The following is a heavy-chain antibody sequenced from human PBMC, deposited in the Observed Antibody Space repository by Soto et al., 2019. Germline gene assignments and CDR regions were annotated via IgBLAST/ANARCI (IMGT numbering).Heavy chain of an antibody. V-gene: IGHV3-21*01. Sequence: EVQLVESGGGLVKPGGSLRLSCAASGFTFSSYSMNWVRQAPGKGLEWVSSISSSSSYIYYADSVKGRFTISRDNAKNSLYLQMNSLRAEDTAVYYCERGIGDASYFDYWGQGTLVTVSS. J-gene: IGHJ4*02. CDR3: ERGIGDASYFDY. D-gene: IGHD1-26*01. CDR2: ISSSSSYI. CDR1: GFTFSSYS.